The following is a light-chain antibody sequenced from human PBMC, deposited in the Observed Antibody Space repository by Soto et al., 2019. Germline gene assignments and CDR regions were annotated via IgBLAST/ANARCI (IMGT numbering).Light chain of an antibody. J-gene: IGKJ1*01. V-gene: IGKV3-20*01. CDR1: QSVSSSY. Sequence: EIVLTQSPGTLSLSPGERATLSCRASQSVSSSYLAWYQQKPGQAPRLLIYGASSRATGIPDRFSGSGSGTDFTLTISRLEPEDFALYYCQQYGSSPWTLGQGTKVDSK. CDR2: GAS. CDR3: QQYGSSPWT.